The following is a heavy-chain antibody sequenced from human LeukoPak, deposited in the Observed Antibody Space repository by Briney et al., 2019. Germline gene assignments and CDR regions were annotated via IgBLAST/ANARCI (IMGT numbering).Heavy chain of an antibody. Sequence: KPSETLSLTCAVSGYSIRSGDYWGWIRQSPGKGLEWIGSIYHSGSTHYNPSLKSRVTISVDTSKNQFSLMLSSVTAADTAVYHCARNRSLTTTPGFDHWGQGTLVTVSS. CDR1: GYSIRSGDY. CDR3: ARNRSLTTTPGFDH. J-gene: IGHJ4*02. V-gene: IGHV4-38-2*01. CDR2: IYHSGST. D-gene: IGHD4-11*01.